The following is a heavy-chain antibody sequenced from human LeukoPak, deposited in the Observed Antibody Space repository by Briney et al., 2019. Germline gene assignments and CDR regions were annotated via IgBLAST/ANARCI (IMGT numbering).Heavy chain of an antibody. CDR2: ISHSGST. CDR1: GESFSGYY. CDR3: ARKYCSTTSCSYGFDV. J-gene: IGHJ3*01. Sequence: SETLSLTCAVSGESFSGYYWSWIRQPPGKALEWIGEISHSGSTNYNPSLGSRVTISVDASKNQFSLKLNSVTAADTAVYFCARKYCSTTSCSYGFDVWGQGTMVTVSS. V-gene: IGHV4-34*01. D-gene: IGHD2-2*01.